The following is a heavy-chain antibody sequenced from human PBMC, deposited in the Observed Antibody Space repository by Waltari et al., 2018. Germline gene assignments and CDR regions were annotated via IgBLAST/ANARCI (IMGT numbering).Heavy chain of an antibody. CDR2: IKSKTDGGTT. J-gene: IGHJ6*02. CDR3: TTDGWSRLLIPYYYYYGMDV. D-gene: IGHD2-15*01. V-gene: IGHV3-15*01. Sequence: EVQLVESGGGLVKPGGSLRLSFAPAGFTFSNAWMSLIRQAPVHGSGGVGRIKSKTDGGTTDYATPVKGRFTISRDDSKNTLYLQMNSLKTEDTAVYYCTTDGWSRLLIPYYYYYGMDVWGQGTTVTVSS. CDR1: GFTFSNAW.